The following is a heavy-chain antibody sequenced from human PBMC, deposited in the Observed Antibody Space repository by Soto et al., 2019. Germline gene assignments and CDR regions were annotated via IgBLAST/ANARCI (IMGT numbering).Heavy chain of an antibody. D-gene: IGHD5-18*01. J-gene: IGHJ4*02. CDR1: GFTFSSYE. CDR3: ARDVYSFGYPFDX. CDR2: ISTSGDTT. V-gene: IGHV3-48*03. Sequence: GSLRLSWAASGFTFSSYEMNWVRQAPGKGLEWVSYISTSGDTTYYADSVKGRFTISRDNAKKSLYLQMNSLRAEDTAVYYCARDVYSFGYPFDXWGQGTRLAGSX.